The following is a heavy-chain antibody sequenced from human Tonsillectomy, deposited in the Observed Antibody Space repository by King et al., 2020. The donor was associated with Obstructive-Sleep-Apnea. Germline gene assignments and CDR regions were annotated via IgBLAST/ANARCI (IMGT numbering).Heavy chain of an antibody. CDR2: ISSSGNTL. Sequence: VQLVESGGGLVKPGGSLRLSCAASGFTFNDYYMSWIRQAPGKGLEWISYISSSGNTLYYADSVKGRFTISRDNAKDSLYLQMNSLRAEDTAVYYCVRAEDIVVVVADYWGQGTLVTGSS. D-gene: IGHD2-15*01. J-gene: IGHJ4*02. V-gene: IGHV3-11*01. CDR3: VRAEDIVVVVADY. CDR1: GFTFNDYY.